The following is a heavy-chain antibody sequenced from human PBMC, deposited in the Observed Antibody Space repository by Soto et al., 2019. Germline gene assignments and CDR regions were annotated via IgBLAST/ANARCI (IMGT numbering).Heavy chain of an antibody. D-gene: IGHD3-10*01. CDR1: GYTFTSYG. Sequence: ASVKVSCKASGYTFTSYGISWVRQAPGQGLEWMGWISAYNGNTNYAQKLQGRVTMTTDTSTSTAYMELRSLRSDDTAVYYCARGKGRKKYGSGSYGDNWFDPWGQGTLVTVSS. CDR2: ISAYNGNT. CDR3: ARGKGRKKYGSGSYGDNWFDP. V-gene: IGHV1-18*01. J-gene: IGHJ5*02.